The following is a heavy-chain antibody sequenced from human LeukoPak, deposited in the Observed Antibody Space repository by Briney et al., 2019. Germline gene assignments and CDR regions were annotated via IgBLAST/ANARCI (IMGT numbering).Heavy chain of an antibody. J-gene: IGHJ4*02. Sequence: PGGSLRLSCAASGFNVTTNYMSWVRQAPGKGLEWVSVIYSGGTTYYADSVRGRFTISRDISKNTLSLQMNSLRAEDTAVYYCARGRRDGYNLGYWGQGTLVAVSS. V-gene: IGHV3-53*01. CDR3: ARGRRDGYNLGY. CDR2: IYSGGTT. D-gene: IGHD5-24*01. CDR1: GFNVTTNY.